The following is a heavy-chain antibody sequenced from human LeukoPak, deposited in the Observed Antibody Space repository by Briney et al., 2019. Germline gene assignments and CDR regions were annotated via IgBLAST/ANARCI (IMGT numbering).Heavy chain of an antibody. Sequence: PSETLSLTCAVSGYSISSGYYWGWIRQPPGKGVGWIGSIYHSGSTYYNPSLKSRVTISVDTSKNQFSLKLSSVTAADAAVYYCARQSVVVVPAAVFDYWGQGTLVTVSS. CDR1: GYSISSGYY. J-gene: IGHJ4*02. D-gene: IGHD2-2*01. V-gene: IGHV4-38-2*01. CDR2: IYHSGST. CDR3: ARQSVVVVPAAVFDY.